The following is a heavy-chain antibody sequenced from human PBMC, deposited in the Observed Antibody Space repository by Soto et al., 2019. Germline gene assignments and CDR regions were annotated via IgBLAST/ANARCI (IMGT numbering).Heavy chain of an antibody. CDR3: ARLTADYYDSSGYYFY. Sequence: GESLKISCKGSGYSFTSYWISWVRQMPGKGLEWMGRIEPSDSYTNYSPSFQGHVTISADKSTSTAYLQWSSLKASDTAMYYCARLTADYYDSSGYYFYWGQGTLVTVSS. D-gene: IGHD3-22*01. V-gene: IGHV5-10-1*01. CDR1: GYSFTSYW. CDR2: IEPSDSYT. J-gene: IGHJ4*02.